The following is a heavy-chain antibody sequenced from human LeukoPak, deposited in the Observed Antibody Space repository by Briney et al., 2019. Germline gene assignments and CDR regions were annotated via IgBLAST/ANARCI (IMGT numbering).Heavy chain of an antibody. CDR1: GFTFSSYA. Sequence: GGSLRLSCAASGFTFSSYAMSWVRQAPGKGLEWVAVISYDGSNKYYADSVKGRFTISRDNSKNTLYLQMNSLRAEDTAVYYCAKIKYSSSNYYYYGMDVWGQGTTVTVSS. V-gene: IGHV3-30*18. J-gene: IGHJ6*02. D-gene: IGHD6-6*01. CDR3: AKIKYSSSNYYYYGMDV. CDR2: ISYDGSNK.